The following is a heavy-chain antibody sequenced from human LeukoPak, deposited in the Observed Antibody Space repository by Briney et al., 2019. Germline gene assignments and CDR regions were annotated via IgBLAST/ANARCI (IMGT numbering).Heavy chain of an antibody. CDR3: ARVRTVAVAGTLNY. CDR2: INPNSVGT. V-gene: IGHV1-2*02. J-gene: IGHJ4*02. D-gene: IGHD6-19*01. CDR1: GYTFTGYY. Sequence: ASVKVSCKASGYTFTGYYMHWVRQAPGQGLEWMGWINPNSVGTNYAQKFQGRVTMTRDTSISTAYMELSRLRSDDTAVYYCARVRTVAVAGTLNYWGQGTLVTVSS.